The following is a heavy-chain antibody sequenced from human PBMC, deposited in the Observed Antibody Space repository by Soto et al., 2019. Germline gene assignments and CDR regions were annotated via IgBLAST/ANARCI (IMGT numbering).Heavy chain of an antibody. Sequence: EVQLVESGGGLVQPGRSLRLSCAASGFTFDDYAMHWVRQAPGKGLEWVSGISWNSGSIGYADSVKGRFTISRDNAKNSLYLQMNSLRAEDTALYYCAKGLVGYSSSWDLDYWGQGTLVTVSS. CDR3: AKGLVGYSSSWDLDY. CDR2: ISWNSGSI. V-gene: IGHV3-9*01. D-gene: IGHD6-13*01. CDR1: GFTFDDYA. J-gene: IGHJ4*02.